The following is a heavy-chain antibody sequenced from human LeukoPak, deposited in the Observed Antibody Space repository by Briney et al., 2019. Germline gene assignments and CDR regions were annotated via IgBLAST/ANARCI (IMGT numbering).Heavy chain of an antibody. CDR2: ITNSGNSK. Sequence: GGSLRLSCEASEFTFSSYSMNWVRQAPGKGLEWVSYITNSGNSKSYADSVKGRFTISRDNAKNSLSLEMNSLRVEDTGVYYCARGTTGTTVAYGYSLDSWGQGTLVTVSS. CDR3: ARGTTGTTVAYGYSLDS. D-gene: IGHD1-7*01. J-gene: IGHJ4*02. CDR1: EFTFSSYS. V-gene: IGHV3-48*04.